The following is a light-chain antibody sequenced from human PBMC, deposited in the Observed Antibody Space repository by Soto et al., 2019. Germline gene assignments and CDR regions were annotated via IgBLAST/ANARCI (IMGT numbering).Light chain of an antibody. CDR2: SNN. J-gene: IGLJ2*01. V-gene: IGLV1-44*01. CDR1: SFNIGGNT. CDR3: AAWDDSLNGVV. Sequence: QLVLTQPPSASGTPGQRVTISCSGSSFNIGGNTVNWYQQVTGTAPKLLINSNNQRPSGVSDRFSGSKSGTSASLAISGLQSEDEADYYCAAWDDSLNGVVFGGGTKLTVL.